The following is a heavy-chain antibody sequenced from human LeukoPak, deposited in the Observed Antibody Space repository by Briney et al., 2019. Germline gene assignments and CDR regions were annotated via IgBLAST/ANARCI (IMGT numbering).Heavy chain of an antibody. Sequence: GGSLRLSCAASGFTFSSYAMSWVRQAPGKGLEWVSAISGSGGSTYYADSVKGRFTISRDNSKNTLYLQMNSLRAEDTAVYYCAKDESAAPRAVDWFDPWGQGTLVTVSS. CDR1: GFTFSSYA. V-gene: IGHV3-23*01. CDR2: ISGSGGST. CDR3: AKDESAAPRAVDWFDP. D-gene: IGHD2-15*01. J-gene: IGHJ5*02.